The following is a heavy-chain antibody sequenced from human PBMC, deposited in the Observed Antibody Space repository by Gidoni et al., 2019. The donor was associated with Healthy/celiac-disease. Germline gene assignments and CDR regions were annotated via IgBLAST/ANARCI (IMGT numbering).Heavy chain of an antibody. CDR3: AKGGWGATGTTPDFDY. Sequence: QVQLVESVGGVVEPGSSLILSCAASGFTFRCYGMHWVRQAPGKGLEWVAVISYDGSNKYYADSVKGRFTISRDNSKNTLYLQMNSLRAEDTAVYYCAKGGWGATGTTPDFDYWGQGTLVTVSS. D-gene: IGHD1-7*01. CDR1: GFTFRCYG. CDR2: ISYDGSNK. V-gene: IGHV3-30*18. J-gene: IGHJ4*02.